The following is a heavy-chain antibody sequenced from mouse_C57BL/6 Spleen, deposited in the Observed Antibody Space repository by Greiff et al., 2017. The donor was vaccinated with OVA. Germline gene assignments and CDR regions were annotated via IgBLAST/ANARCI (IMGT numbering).Heavy chain of an antibody. D-gene: IGHD2-12*01. CDR3: ASFYEDAMDY. Sequence: QVQLQQPGAELVRPGSSVKLSCKASGYTFTSYWMHWVKQRPIQGLEWIGNIDPSDSETHYNQKFKDKATLTVDKSSSTAYMQLSRLTSEDSAVYYCASFYEDAMDYWGQGTSVTVSS. CDR1: GYTFTSYW. CDR2: IDPSDSET. J-gene: IGHJ4*01. V-gene: IGHV1-52*01.